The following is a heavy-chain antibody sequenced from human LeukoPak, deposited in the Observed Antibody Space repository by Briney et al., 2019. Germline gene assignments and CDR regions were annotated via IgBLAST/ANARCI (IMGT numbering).Heavy chain of an antibody. CDR2: ISYDGSNK. CDR3: AKDRSSSSYFDY. V-gene: IGHV3-30*18. D-gene: IGHD6-6*01. Sequence: GGSLRLSCAASGFTFSSYGMHWVRQAPGKGLEWVAVISYDGSNKYYADSVKDRFTISRDNSKNTLYLQMNSLRAEDTAVYYCAKDRSSSSYFDYWGQGTLVTVSS. J-gene: IGHJ4*02. CDR1: GFTFSSYG.